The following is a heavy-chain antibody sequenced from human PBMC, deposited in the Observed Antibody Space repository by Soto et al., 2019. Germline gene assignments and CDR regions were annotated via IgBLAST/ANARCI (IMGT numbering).Heavy chain of an antibody. D-gene: IGHD3-3*01. CDR3: ASEYYDFWSGYETFDY. V-gene: IGHV3-48*01. J-gene: IGHJ4*02. CDR1: GFTFSSYS. Sequence: GGSLRLSCAASGFTFSSYSMNWVRQAPGKGLEWVSYISSSSSTIYYADSVKGRFTISRDNAKNSLYLQMNSLRAEDTAVYYCASEYYDFWSGYETFDYWGQGTLVTVSS. CDR2: ISSSSSTI.